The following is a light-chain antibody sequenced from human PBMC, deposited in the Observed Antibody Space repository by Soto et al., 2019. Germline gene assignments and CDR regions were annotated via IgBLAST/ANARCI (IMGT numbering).Light chain of an antibody. CDR2: GAS. Sequence: EIILTQSPDTLSLSPVEIATLSCSSSQTVSSNYLAWCQQRPGQAPRLLIYGASTRAAGIPDRFSGSGSGTDFTLTITRLEPEDSAVYFCQQYTGPPTTCGQGTRLEIK. V-gene: IGKV3-20*01. J-gene: IGKJ5*01. CDR1: QTVSSNY. CDR3: QQYTGPPTT.